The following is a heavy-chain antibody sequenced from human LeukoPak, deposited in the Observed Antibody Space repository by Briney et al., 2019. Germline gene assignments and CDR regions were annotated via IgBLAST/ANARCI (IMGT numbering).Heavy chain of an antibody. CDR2: IYYSGST. J-gene: IGHJ4*02. CDR3: ARERGYYDSSGTPNFDY. Sequence: SSETLSLTCTVSGGSISSYYWSWLRQPPGKGLEWIGYIYYSGSTNYNPSLKSRVTISVDTSKNQFSLKLNSVTPEDTAVYYCARERGYYDSSGTPNFDYWGQGTLVTVSS. V-gene: IGHV4-59*12. D-gene: IGHD3-22*01. CDR1: GGSISSYY.